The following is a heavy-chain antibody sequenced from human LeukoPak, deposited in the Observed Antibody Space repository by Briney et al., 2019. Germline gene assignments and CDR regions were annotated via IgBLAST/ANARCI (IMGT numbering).Heavy chain of an antibody. CDR3: ARVGYYDSSGYYPRYYDAFDI. D-gene: IGHD3-22*01. V-gene: IGHV1-2*02. J-gene: IGHJ3*02. Sequence: VSVKVPCKASGYTFTGYYMHWVRQAPGQGLEWMGWINPNSGGTNYAQKFQGRVTMTRDTSISTAYMELSRLRSDDTAVYYCARVGYYDSSGYYPRYYDAFDIWGQGTMVTVSS. CDR1: GYTFTGYY. CDR2: INPNSGGT.